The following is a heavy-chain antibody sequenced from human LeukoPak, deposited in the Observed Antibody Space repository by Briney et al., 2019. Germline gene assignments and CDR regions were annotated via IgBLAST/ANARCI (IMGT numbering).Heavy chain of an antibody. Sequence: GGSLRLSCAASGFTFSTYSMNWVRQAPGKGLEWVSSISSSSTYIYYADSVKGRFTISRDNAKNSLYLQMNSLRDDDMALYYCARGNSGSYSQDWFDPWGQGTLVTVSS. J-gene: IGHJ5*02. CDR1: GFTFSTYS. CDR3: ARGNSGSYSQDWFDP. CDR2: ISSSSTYI. V-gene: IGHV3-21*04. D-gene: IGHD1-26*01.